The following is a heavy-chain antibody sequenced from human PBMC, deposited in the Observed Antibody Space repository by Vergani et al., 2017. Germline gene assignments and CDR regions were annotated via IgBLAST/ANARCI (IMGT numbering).Heavy chain of an antibody. CDR3: TRLKYCGGDCFDY. Sequence: EVQLVESGGGLVKPGGSLRLSCAASGFTFSNAWMSWVRQASGKGLEWVGRIRSKANSYATAYAASVQGRFTISRDDSKNTAYLQMNSLKTEDTAVYYCTRLKYCGGDCFDYWGQGTLVTVSS. V-gene: IGHV3-73*01. J-gene: IGHJ4*02. CDR1: GFTFSNAW. CDR2: IRSKANSYAT. D-gene: IGHD2-21*01.